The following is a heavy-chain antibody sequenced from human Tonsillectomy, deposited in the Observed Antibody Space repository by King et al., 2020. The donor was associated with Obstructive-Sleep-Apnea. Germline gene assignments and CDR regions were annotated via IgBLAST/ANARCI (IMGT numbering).Heavy chain of an antibody. CDR1: GFSFDDYA. Sequence: VQLVESGGGLVQPGRSLRLSCAASGFSFDDYAMHWVRKAPGKGLEWVSGISWNNDNIGYGDSVKGRFTISRDNAKNSLYLQMNSLRTEDTALYYCAKGPWFGELLWLDYWGQGTLVTVSS. CDR2: ISWNNDNI. V-gene: IGHV3-9*01. J-gene: IGHJ4*02. CDR3: AKGPWFGELLWLDY. D-gene: IGHD3-10*01.